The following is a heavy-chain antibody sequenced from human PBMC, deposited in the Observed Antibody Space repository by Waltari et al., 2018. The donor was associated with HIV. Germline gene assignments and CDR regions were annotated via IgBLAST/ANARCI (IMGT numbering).Heavy chain of an antibody. CDR2: IIPIFGTA. J-gene: IGHJ4*02. CDR1: GGTXSSYA. Sequence: QVQLVQSGAEVKKPGSSVKVSCKASGGTXSSYAISWVRQAPGQGLEWRGGIIPIFGTANYAQKFQGRVTITADESTSTAYMELSSLRSEDTAVYYCARDMGSGSSWYXGFGYWGQGTLVTVSS. V-gene: IGHV1-69*01. D-gene: IGHD6-13*01. CDR3: ARDMGSGSSWYXGFGY.